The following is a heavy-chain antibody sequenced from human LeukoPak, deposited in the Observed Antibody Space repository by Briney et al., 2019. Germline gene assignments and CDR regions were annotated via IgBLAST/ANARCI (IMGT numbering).Heavy chain of an antibody. Sequence: KASETLSLTCTVSGGSISSYYWSWIRQPPGKGLEWIGYIYYSGSTDYNPSLKSRVTISVDTSKKQFSLKLSSVTAADTAVYYCARWHYHDSSGFFDFWGQGTLVTVSS. D-gene: IGHD3-22*01. CDR3: ARWHYHDSSGFFDF. CDR2: IYYSGST. CDR1: GGSISSYY. V-gene: IGHV4-59*08. J-gene: IGHJ4*02.